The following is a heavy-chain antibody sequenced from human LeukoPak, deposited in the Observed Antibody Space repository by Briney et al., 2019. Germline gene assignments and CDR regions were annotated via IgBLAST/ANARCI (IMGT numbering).Heavy chain of an antibody. Sequence: GGSLRLSCAASGFTFSSYWMHWVRQAPGKGLVWVSRINSDGSSTSYADSVKGRFTISRDNAKNTLYLQMKSLRAEDTAVYYCARKAGGYSYGPLDYWGQGTLVTVSS. CDR1: GFTFSSYW. J-gene: IGHJ4*02. V-gene: IGHV3-74*01. CDR2: INSDGSST. D-gene: IGHD5-18*01. CDR3: ARKAGGYSYGPLDY.